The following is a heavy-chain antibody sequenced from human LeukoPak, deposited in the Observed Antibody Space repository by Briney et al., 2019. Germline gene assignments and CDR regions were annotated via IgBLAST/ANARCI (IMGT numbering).Heavy chain of an antibody. V-gene: IGHV3-23*01. Sequence: GGSLRLSCAASGFTFSTYAMSWVRQAPGKGLEWVSSIPGSATSTYYTDSVKGRFTISRDNPKSTLYLQMNSLRAEDTAVYYCARDQWLDYWGQGTLVTVSS. D-gene: IGHD6-19*01. CDR3: ARDQWLDY. J-gene: IGHJ4*02. CDR2: IPGSATST. CDR1: GFTFSTYA.